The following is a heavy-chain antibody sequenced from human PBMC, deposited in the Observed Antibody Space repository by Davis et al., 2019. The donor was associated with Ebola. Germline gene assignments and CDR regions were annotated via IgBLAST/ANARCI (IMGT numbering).Heavy chain of an antibody. D-gene: IGHD1-26*01. J-gene: IGHJ3*02. CDR1: GYTFTSYY. CDR2: INPSGGST. V-gene: IGHV1-46*01. Sequence: GGSLRLSCAASGYTFTSYYMHWVRQAPGQGLEWMGIINPSGGSTSYAQKFQGRVTMTTDTSTGTAYLDLRSLRSDDTAVYFCARTSIVGTTTTASDIWGQGTLVTVSS. CDR3: ARTSIVGTTTTASDI.